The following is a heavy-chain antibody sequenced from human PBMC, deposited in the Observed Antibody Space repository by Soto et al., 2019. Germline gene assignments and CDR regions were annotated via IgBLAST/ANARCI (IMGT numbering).Heavy chain of an antibody. CDR3: ATAGYYYDSSGYPYYFDY. CDR1: GYTLTELS. D-gene: IGHD3-22*01. J-gene: IGHJ4*02. CDR2: FDPEDGET. Sequence: ASVKVSCKVSGYTLTELSMHWVRQAPGKGLEWMGGFDPEDGETIYAQKFQGRVTMTEDTSTDTAYMELSSLRSEDTAVYYCATAGYYYDSSGYPYYFDYWGQGTLVTAPQ. V-gene: IGHV1-24*01.